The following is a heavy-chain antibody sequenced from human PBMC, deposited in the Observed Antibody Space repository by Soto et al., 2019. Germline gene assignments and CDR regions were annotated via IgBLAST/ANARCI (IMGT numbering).Heavy chain of an antibody. CDR3: ARVDTAMVRKYYYGMDV. D-gene: IGHD5-18*01. V-gene: IGHV1-69*13. Sequence: GASVKVSCKASGGTFSSYAISWVRQAPGQGLEWMGGIIPIFGTANYAQKFQGRVTITADESTSTAYMELSSLRSEDTAVYYCARVDTAMVRKYYYGMDVWGQGTTVTVSS. CDR2: IIPIFGTA. CDR1: GGTFSSYA. J-gene: IGHJ6*02.